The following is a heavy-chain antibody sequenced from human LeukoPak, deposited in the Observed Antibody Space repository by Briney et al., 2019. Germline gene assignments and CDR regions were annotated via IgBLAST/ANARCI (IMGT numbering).Heavy chain of an antibody. D-gene: IGHD3-10*01. V-gene: IGHV4-4*02. CDR3: ARAQFGTFYYYYYGMDV. J-gene: IGHJ6*02. CDR2: IYHSGST. CDR1: GGSISSSNW. Sequence: SDTLPLTCAVSGGSISSSNWWSWVRQPPGKGLEWSGEIYHSGSTNYNPSLKSRVTISVDKSKNQFSLKPSFVTAADTAVYYCARAQFGTFYYYYYGMDVWGQGTTVTVSS.